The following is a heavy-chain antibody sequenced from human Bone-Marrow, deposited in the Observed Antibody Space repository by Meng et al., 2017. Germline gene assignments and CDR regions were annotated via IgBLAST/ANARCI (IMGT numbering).Heavy chain of an antibody. V-gene: IGHV3-49*03. CDR2: IRSKAYGGTT. J-gene: IGHJ4*02. CDR1: GFTFGDYA. D-gene: IGHD3-10*01. Sequence: GESLKISCTASGFTFGDYAMSWFRQAPGKGLEWVGFIRSKAYGGTTEYAASAKGRFTISRDDSKSIAYLQMNSLKTEDTAVYYCTRAAEVGFGEFDYWGQGTLVTVSS. CDR3: TRAAEVGFGEFDY.